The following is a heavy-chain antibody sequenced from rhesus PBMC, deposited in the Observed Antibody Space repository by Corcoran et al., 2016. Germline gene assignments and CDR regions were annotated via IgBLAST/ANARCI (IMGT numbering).Heavy chain of an antibody. J-gene: IGHJ4*01. D-gene: IGHD3-9*01. V-gene: IGHV4-173*01. CDR1: GGSISSNY. Sequence: QLQLQESGPGLVKPSETLSLTCAVSGGSISSNYWSWIRQPPGKGLEWIGRISGSGGSTDYNPSLKSRVTNSTDTSKNPFSLKRSSVTAADTAVYYCARDQEDDYGYYYTTLFDYWGQGVLVTVSS. CDR2: ISGSGGST. CDR3: ARDQEDDYGYYYTTLFDY.